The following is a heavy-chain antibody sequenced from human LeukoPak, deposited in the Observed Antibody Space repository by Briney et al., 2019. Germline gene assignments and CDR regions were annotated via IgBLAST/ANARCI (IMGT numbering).Heavy chain of an antibody. Sequence: SETLSLTCTVSGDSINSNNYYWGWVRQPPGKGLEWIGGISFTGSTYYNPSLKSRGTLSVDTSKNHFSLKLSSVTAADTAVYYCARHTYGSGTYYNAWGQGTLVTVSS. V-gene: IGHV4-39*01. CDR3: ARHTYGSGTYYNA. CDR2: ISFTGST. D-gene: IGHD3-10*01. J-gene: IGHJ5*02. CDR1: GDSINSNNYY.